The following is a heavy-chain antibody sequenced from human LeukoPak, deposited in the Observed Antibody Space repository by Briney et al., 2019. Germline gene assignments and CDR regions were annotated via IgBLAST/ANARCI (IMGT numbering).Heavy chain of an antibody. CDR1: GGSISSYY. CDR3: ARDRDWNYYYFDY. V-gene: IGHV4-4*07. Sequence: ASETLSLTCTVSGGSISSYYCSWIRQPAGKGLEWIGRIYTSGSTNYNPSLKSRATMSVDTSKNQFSLKLTSVTAADTAVYYCARDRDWNYYYFDYWGQGALVTVSS. CDR2: IYTSGST. J-gene: IGHJ4*02. D-gene: IGHD1-7*01.